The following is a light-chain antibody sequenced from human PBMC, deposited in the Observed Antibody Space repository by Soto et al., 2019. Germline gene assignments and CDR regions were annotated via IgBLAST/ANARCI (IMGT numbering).Light chain of an antibody. CDR2: ATS. CDR3: QQTYSMPRPT. Sequence: DIQMTQSPSSLSASVGDRVNITCRASQSISSYLNWYQQRPGRVPKVLIYATSTLQTGVPSRFSGSGSGTDFTLTISSLQPEDFATYYCQQTYSMPRPTFGQGTKLEIK. J-gene: IGKJ2*01. V-gene: IGKV1-39*01. CDR1: QSISSY.